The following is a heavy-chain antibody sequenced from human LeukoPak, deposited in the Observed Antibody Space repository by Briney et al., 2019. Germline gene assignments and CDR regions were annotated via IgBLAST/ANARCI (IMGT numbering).Heavy chain of an antibody. CDR3: ARRARWFDP. V-gene: IGHV4-34*01. J-gene: IGHJ5*02. CDR2: INHSGST. Sequence: SETLSLTCAVYGGSFSGYYWSWIRQPPGKGLEWIGEINHSGSTNYNPSLKSRVTISVDTSKNQFSLKLSSVTAADTAVYYCARRARWFDPWGQGTLVTVSS. CDR1: GGSFSGYY.